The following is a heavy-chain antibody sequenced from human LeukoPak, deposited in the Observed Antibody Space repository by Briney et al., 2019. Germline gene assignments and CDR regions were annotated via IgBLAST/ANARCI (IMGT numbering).Heavy chain of an antibody. J-gene: IGHJ4*02. D-gene: IGHD3-3*01. CDR3: TTVGTYYDFWSGYPGVDY. Sequence: GGSLRLSCAASGFTFSNAWMSWVRQAPGKGLEWVCRIKSKTDGGTTDYAAPVKGRFTISRDDSKNTLYLQMNSLKTEDTAVYYCTTVGTYYDFWSGYPGVDYWGQGTLVTVSS. V-gene: IGHV3-15*01. CDR2: IKSKTDGGTT. CDR1: GFTFSNAW.